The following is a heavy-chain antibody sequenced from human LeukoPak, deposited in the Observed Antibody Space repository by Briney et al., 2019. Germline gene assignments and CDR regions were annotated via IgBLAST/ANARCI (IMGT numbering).Heavy chain of an antibody. CDR2: IKQDGSEK. CDR1: GFTFSSYW. Sequence: GGSLRLSCAASGFTFSSYWMSWVRQAPGKGLEWVANIKQDGSEKYYVDSVKGRFTISRDNAKNSLYLQMNSLRAEDTAVYYCARDSHIVVVTAIHPNFDYWGQGTLVTVSS. D-gene: IGHD2-21*02. V-gene: IGHV3-7*01. J-gene: IGHJ4*02. CDR3: ARDSHIVVVTAIHPNFDY.